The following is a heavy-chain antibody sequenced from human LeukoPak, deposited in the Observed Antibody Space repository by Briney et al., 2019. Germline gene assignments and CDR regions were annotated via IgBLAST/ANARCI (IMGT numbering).Heavy chain of an antibody. V-gene: IGHV2-5*02. J-gene: IGHJ4*02. Sequence: SGPTLVNPTQTLTLTCTFSGFSLPTRGVGVGWIRQPPGKALEWLALIYWDDDKRYSPSLKSRLTITKDTSKNQVVLTMTNMDPVDTATYYCVNYGRLYNIDYWGQGTLVIVSS. CDR1: GFSLPTRGVG. CDR2: IYWDDDK. CDR3: VNYGRLYNIDY. D-gene: IGHD1-1*01.